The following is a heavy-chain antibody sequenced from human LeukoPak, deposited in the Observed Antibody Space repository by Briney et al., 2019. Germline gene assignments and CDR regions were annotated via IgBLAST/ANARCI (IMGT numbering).Heavy chain of an antibody. J-gene: IGHJ4*02. Sequence: GGSLRLSCAGSGFTFSTYWMSWVRQAPGKGLEWVANIKQDGSQTYYVDSVRGRFTISRDNAKNSLYLQMNSLTAEDTAVYYCARLYCSGATCYANLDYWGQGTLVAVSS. CDR2: IKQDGSQT. V-gene: IGHV3-7*04. D-gene: IGHD2-15*01. CDR3: ARLYCSGATCYANLDY. CDR1: GFTFSTYW.